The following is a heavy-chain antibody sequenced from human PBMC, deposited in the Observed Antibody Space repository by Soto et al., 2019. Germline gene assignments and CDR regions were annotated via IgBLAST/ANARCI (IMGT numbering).Heavy chain of an antibody. CDR3: AKIRDYYDSSGYPPYFFDY. CDR1: GFPFSTFV. CDR2: FTGSGGST. J-gene: IGHJ4*02. D-gene: IGHD3-22*01. V-gene: IGHV3-23*01. Sequence: EVQLLESGGGLVQLGGSLRFSCAAFGFPFSTFVWNWVGKAPGKGLEWFSAFTGSGGSTYYADSVKGRFTMSRDDPKNTLYLQMNSLRAEDTAVYYCAKIRDYYDSSGYPPYFFDYWGQGTLVTVSS.